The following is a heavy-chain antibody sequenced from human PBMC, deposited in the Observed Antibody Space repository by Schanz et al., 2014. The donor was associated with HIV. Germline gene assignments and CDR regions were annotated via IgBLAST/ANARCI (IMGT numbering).Heavy chain of an antibody. V-gene: IGHV3-74*02. J-gene: IGHJ4*02. CDR3: AKALGGSPEDY. D-gene: IGHD1-26*01. CDR1: GFTFSSSW. CDR2: INSDGSIT. Sequence: VQLVESGGGVVQPGGSLRLSCAASGFTFSSSWMHWVRQAPGKGLVWVSRINSDGSITTYADSVKGRFTISRDNAKNTLYLQMNSLRAEDTAVYFCAKALGGSPEDYWGQGTLVTVSS.